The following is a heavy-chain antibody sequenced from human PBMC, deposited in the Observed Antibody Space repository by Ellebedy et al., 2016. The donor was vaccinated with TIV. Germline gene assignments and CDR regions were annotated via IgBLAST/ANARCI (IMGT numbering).Heavy chain of an antibody. V-gene: IGHV3-72*01. J-gene: IGHJ4*02. CDR2: TIDKANSYTT. Sequence: GESLKISCAASGFTFSDHYMDWVRQAPGKGLEWVGRTIDKANSYTTEYAASVKGRFTISREDSKSSLYLQMNSLKTEDTAVYYCAKIDKTYSGWRVADYWGQGTLVTVSS. D-gene: IGHD6-19*01. CDR3: AKIDKTYSGWRVADY. CDR1: GFTFSDHY.